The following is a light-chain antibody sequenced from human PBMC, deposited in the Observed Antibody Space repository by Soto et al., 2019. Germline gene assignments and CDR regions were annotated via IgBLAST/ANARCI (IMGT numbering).Light chain of an antibody. V-gene: IGKV1-5*01. CDR2: DAS. CDR1: QSIGSW. J-gene: IGKJ1*01. CDR3: QQYNSYSPA. Sequence: QMTHSPSSRSASIVDMVTITLRASQSIGSWLAWFQQTPGKPPKLLIYDASSLESGVPSRFSGSGSGTEFTLTISSLQPDDFATYYCQQYNSYSPAFGQGTKVDIK.